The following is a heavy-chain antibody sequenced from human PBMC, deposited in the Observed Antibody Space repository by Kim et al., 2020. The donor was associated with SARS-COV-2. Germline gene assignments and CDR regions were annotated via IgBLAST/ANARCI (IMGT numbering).Heavy chain of an antibody. CDR1: GFIFSSHA. CDR3: AKERGYCSRINSYGMYV. D-gene: IGHD2-2*01. CDR2: ISGSGGTT. J-gene: IGHJ6*01. V-gene: IGHV3-23*01. Sequence: GGSLRLSCAASGFIFSSHAINWVRQAPGKGLEWVSSISGSGGTTYYADPVQGRFTISRDTSKNTVYLQMTSLRAEDTAIYYCAKERGYCSRINSYGMYV.